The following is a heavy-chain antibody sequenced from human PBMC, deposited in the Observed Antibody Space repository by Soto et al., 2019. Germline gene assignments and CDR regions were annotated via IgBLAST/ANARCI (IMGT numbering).Heavy chain of an antibody. D-gene: IGHD4-17*01. CDR2: ISYDGSNK. CDR1: GFTFSSYA. CDR3: ARIDIAGGDYPTYSWFDP. J-gene: IGHJ5*02. V-gene: IGHV3-30-3*01. Sequence: QVQLVESGGGVVQPGRSLRLSCAASGFTFSSYAMHWVRQAPGKGLEWVAVISYDGSNKYYADSVKGRFTISRDNSKNTLYLQMNSLRAEDTAVYYCARIDIAGGDYPTYSWFDPWGQGTLDTVSS.